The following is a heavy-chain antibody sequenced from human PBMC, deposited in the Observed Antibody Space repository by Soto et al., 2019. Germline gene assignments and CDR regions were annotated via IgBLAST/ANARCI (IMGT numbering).Heavy chain of an antibody. V-gene: IGHV3-23*01. CDR2: LSTSGGST. CDR3: AKAEAHSYYKY. J-gene: IGHJ4*02. CDR1: GFTFSIYA. Sequence: PGGSLRLSCAASGFTFSIYAMNWVRQAPGKGLEWVSALSTSGGSTYYADSVKGRFTISSNNSKTTQYLQMNSLRAEAPAMYYCAKAEAHSYYKYWGQGTLVTVSS.